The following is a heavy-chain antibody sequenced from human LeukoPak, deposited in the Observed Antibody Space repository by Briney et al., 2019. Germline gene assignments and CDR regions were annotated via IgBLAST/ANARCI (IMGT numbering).Heavy chain of an antibody. CDR3: ARRLQEEGGDFHYYKDI. V-gene: IGHV4-4*07. D-gene: IGHD4-17*01. J-gene: IGHJ6*03. Sequence: PSETLSPTCSVSGASIGPNYCSWIRQTAGKGLEWIGRIYTNGNANQNPSLKSRVTMSIDTARNQFSPNVISATAADTAVYYCARRLQEEGGDFHYYKDIWGKGTTVTVSS. CDR1: GASIGPNY. CDR2: IYTNGNA.